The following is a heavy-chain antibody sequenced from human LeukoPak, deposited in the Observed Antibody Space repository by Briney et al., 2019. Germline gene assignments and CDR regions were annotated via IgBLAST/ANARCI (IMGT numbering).Heavy chain of an antibody. J-gene: IGHJ5*02. CDR2: IYHSGST. V-gene: IGHV4-38-2*02. CDR1: GYSITSGYY. D-gene: IGHD5-12*01. Sequence: SETLSLTRTVSGYSITSGYYWGWIRQPPGKGLEWIGSIYHSGSTYYNPSLKSRVTISLDTSKNQFSLKLSSVTAADTAVYYCARSGIVATIYYWFDPWGQGTLVTVSS. CDR3: ARSGIVATIYYWFDP.